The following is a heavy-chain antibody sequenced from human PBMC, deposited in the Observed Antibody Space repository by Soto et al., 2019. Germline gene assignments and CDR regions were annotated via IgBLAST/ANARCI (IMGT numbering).Heavy chain of an antibody. CDR2: INHSGST. D-gene: IGHD1-7*01. J-gene: IGHJ5*02. CDR3: ARVGGWTGTTNNWFDP. CDR1: GGSFSGYY. V-gene: IGHV4-34*01. Sequence: SETLSLTCAVYGGSFSGYYWSWIRQPPGKGLEWIGEINHSGSTNYNPSLKSRVTISVDTSKNQFSLKLSSVTAADTAVYYCARVGGWTGTTNNWFDPWGQGNLVTV.